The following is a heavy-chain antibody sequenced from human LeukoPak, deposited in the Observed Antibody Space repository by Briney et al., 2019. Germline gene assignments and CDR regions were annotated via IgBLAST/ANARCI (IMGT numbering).Heavy chain of an antibody. CDR1: GFSFSSYW. V-gene: IGHV3-74*01. D-gene: IGHD3-22*01. CDR3: AKGHYDSSGYSS. CDR2: IKTDGGST. J-gene: IGHJ4*02. Sequence: GGSLRLSCAASGFSFSSYWMHWVRQAPGKGLVWVSRIKTDGGSTSYADSVKGRFTISRDNSKNTLYLQMNSLRAEDTAVYYCAKGHYDSSGYSSWGQGTLVTVSS.